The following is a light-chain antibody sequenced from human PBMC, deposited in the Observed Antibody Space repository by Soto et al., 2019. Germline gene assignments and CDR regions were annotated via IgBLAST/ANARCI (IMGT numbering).Light chain of an antibody. CDR1: QRIRRY. V-gene: IGKV1-39*01. Sequence: DIQIAQSPSSLSVFVGDRGTITCRASQRIRRYVNWYQQKPGKAPELLIYAASNLQSGVPSRFSGSGSGTDFTLTISSLQPEDLGIFFCQQTFSAPLTFGGGTKVDIK. CDR2: AAS. CDR3: QQTFSAPLT. J-gene: IGKJ4*01.